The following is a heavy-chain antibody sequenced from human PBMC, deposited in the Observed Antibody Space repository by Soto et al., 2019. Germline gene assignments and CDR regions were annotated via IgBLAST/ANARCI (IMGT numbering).Heavy chain of an antibody. D-gene: IGHD5-12*01. CDR2: ISYDGNTN. CDR3: AKETSAYEIDY. CDR1: GFIFSGYA. V-gene: IGHV3-30-3*01. J-gene: IGHJ4*02. Sequence: VQLVESGGGVVQPGRSLRLSCAASGFIFSGYAMHWVRQAPGKGLEWVAVISYDGNTNYYADSVKGRFTVSRDNSKNTLYVQMNNLSAEDTAMYYCAKETSAYEIDYWGQGTLVNVSS.